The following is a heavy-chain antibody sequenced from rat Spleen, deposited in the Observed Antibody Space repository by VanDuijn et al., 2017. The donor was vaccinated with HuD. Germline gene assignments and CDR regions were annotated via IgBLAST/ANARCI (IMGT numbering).Heavy chain of an antibody. V-gene: IGHV5-7*01. CDR2: ISYDGGST. CDR3: ARHPYYSSYPPYVMDA. CDR1: GFTFSDYY. Sequence: EVQLVESGGGLVQPGRSLKLSCAASGFTFSDYYMAWVRQAPTKGLEWVASISYDGGSTYYRDSVKGRFTISRDNAKSTQYLQMDSLRSEDTATYYCARHPYYSSYPPYVMDAWGQGASVTVSS. D-gene: IGHD1-2*01. J-gene: IGHJ4*01.